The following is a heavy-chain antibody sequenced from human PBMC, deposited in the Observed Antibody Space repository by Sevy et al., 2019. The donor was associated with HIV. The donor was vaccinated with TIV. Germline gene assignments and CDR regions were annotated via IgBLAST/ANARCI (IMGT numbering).Heavy chain of an antibody. J-gene: IGHJ4*02. CDR1: GFTFHGYA. CDR2: ISYDGRDI. Sequence: GGSLRLSCAASGFTFHGYAMHWVRQPPGKGLEWLAYISYDGRDISNADSVKGRFTISRDNSKNTLFLQMNNLRPDDTAVYYCARRDSNHQSLIDHWGLEVLVTVSS. V-gene: IGHV3-30*01. CDR3: ARRDSNHQSLIDH.